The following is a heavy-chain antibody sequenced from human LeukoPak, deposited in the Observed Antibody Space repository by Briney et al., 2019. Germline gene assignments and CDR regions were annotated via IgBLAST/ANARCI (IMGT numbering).Heavy chain of an antibody. Sequence: GASVKASCKASGYTFTSYYMHWVRQAPGQGLEWMGIINPSGGSTSYAQKFQGRVTMTRDMSTSTVYMELSSLRSEDTAVYYCARDTGTPYYDFWSGYNDYWGQGTLVTVSS. CDR2: INPSGGST. V-gene: IGHV1-46*01. J-gene: IGHJ4*02. CDR1: GYTFTSYY. D-gene: IGHD3-3*01. CDR3: ARDTGTPYYDFWSGYNDY.